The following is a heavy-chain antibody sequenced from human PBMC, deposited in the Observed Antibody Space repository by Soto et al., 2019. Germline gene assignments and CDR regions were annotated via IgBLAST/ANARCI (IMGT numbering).Heavy chain of an antibody. CDR3: AREGGSGSPGKGLDY. D-gene: IGHD3-10*01. V-gene: IGHV3-48*03. CDR2: ISSSGSTI. Sequence: HPGGALRLSGAASGFTCSSYEMNWVRQGPGKGLEWVSYISSSGSTIYYADSVKGRFTISRDNAKNSLYLQMNSLRAEDTAVYYCAREGGSGSPGKGLDYWGQGTLVTVSS. CDR1: GFTCSSYE. J-gene: IGHJ4*02.